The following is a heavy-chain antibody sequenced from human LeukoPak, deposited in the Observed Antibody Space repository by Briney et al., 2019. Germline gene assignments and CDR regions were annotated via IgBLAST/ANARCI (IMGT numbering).Heavy chain of an antibody. CDR2: IYYSGST. CDR3: ARGGNSFDY. CDR1: GGSFSGYY. V-gene: IGHV4-59*08. D-gene: IGHD4-23*01. J-gene: IGHJ4*02. Sequence: SETLSLTCAVYGGSFSGYYWSRIRQPPGKGLEWIGYIYYSGSTNYNPSLKSRVTISLDTSKNQFSLKLSSVTAADTAVYYCARGGNSFDYWGQGTLVTVSS.